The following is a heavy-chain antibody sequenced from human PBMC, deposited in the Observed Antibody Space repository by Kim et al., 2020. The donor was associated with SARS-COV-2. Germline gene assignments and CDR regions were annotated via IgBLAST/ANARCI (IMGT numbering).Heavy chain of an antibody. CDR2: IYYSGST. D-gene: IGHD2-2*01. V-gene: IGHV4-59*01. CDR1: GGSISSYY. CDR3: ARTHRGVTSCFDY. Sequence: SETLSLTCTVSGGSISSYYWSWIRQPPGKGLEWIGYIYYSGSTNYNPSLKSRVTISLDTSKKQFSLKLSSVSAADTAVYYCARTHRGVTSCFDYWGVGTLVTVSS. J-gene: IGHJ4*02.